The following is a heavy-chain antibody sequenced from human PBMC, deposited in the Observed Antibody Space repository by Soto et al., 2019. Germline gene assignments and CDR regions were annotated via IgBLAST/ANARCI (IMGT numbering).Heavy chain of an antibody. CDR3: ARRSSGWYFDY. CDR2: ISGSGDST. D-gene: IGHD6-19*01. V-gene: IGHV3-23*01. J-gene: IGHJ4*02. CDR1: GFSFSSYA. Sequence: EVQLLESGGGLVQPGGSLRLSCAASGFSFSSYAMNWVRQAPGKGLEWVSVISGSGDSTYYADSVKGRFTISRDNSKNTLYLQMISLRAEDTAVYYWARRSSGWYFDYWGQVTLVIVSS.